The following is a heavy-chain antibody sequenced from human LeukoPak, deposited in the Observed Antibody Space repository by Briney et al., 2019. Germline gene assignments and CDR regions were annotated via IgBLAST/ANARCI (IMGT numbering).Heavy chain of an antibody. CDR2: ISAYNGNT. Sequence: ASVKVSCKASGYTFTSYGISWVRQAPGQGLEWMGWISAYNGNTNYAQKLQGRVTMTTDTSTSTAYMELRSLRSDDTAVYYCARPTGTTYYYYYYMDVWGKGTTVTVSS. V-gene: IGHV1-18*01. D-gene: IGHD1-1*01. CDR1: GYTFTSYG. J-gene: IGHJ6*03. CDR3: ARPTGTTYYYYYYMDV.